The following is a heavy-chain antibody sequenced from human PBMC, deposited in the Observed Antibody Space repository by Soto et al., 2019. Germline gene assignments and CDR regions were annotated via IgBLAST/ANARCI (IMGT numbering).Heavy chain of an antibody. CDR2: INPNSGGT. D-gene: IGHD3-10*01. J-gene: IGHJ3*02. CDR1: GYTFTGYY. CDR3: AREAMVRGVFSAFDI. Sequence: ASVKVSCKASGYTFTGYYMHWVRQAPGQGLEWMGWINPNSGGTNYAQKFQGWVTMTRDTSIGTAYMELSRLRSDDTAVYYCAREAMVRGVFSAFDIWGQGTMVTVSS. V-gene: IGHV1-2*04.